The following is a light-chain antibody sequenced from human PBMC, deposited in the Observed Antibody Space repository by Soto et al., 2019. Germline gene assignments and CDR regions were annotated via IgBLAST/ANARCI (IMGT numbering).Light chain of an antibody. J-gene: IGLJ1*01. CDR2: GVS. V-gene: IGLV2-14*03. CDR1: SSDVGAYNY. CDR3: ISYTSGNFYV. Sequence: QSVLTQPASLSGFPGQSITLSCTGTSSDVGAYNYVSWYQQHPGKAPKLVVYGVSNRPSGVSNRFSGSKSGNTASLTISGVQAEDEADYYCISYTSGNFYVFGTGTKVTVL.